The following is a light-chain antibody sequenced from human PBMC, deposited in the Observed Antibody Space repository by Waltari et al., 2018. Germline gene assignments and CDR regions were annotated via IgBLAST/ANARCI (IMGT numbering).Light chain of an antibody. CDR2: VNSDGSH. Sequence: QLVLTQSPSASPSLGASVKLTCTLSSGHSSNVIAWLQQQPEKGPRYLMKVNSDGSHSKGDEIPDRFSGATSGAERYLTVSGVQPEDEADYYCQTGGNGTWVFGGGTKLTVL. V-gene: IGLV4-69*01. CDR1: SGHSSNV. J-gene: IGLJ3*02. CDR3: QTGGNGTWV.